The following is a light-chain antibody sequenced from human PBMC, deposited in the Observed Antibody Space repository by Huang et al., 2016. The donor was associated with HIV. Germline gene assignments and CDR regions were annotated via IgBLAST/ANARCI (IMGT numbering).Light chain of an antibody. V-gene: IGKV1-33*01. J-gene: IGKJ3*01. CDR3: QQYHDVSLFT. Sequence: DIQMTQSPSSLSASVGDRVTITCQASQGISNHLNWYQQKPGEAPKLLIFDSSNLITGVPSRFSGSGSGTGFTFTISDLQPEDFATYYCQQYHDVSLFTFGPGTTVDFK. CDR2: DSS. CDR1: QGISNH.